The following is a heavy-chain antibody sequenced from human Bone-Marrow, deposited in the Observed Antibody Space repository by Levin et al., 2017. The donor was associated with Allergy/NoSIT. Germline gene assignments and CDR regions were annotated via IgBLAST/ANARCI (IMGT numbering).Heavy chain of an antibody. J-gene: IGHJ4*02. Sequence: GESLKISCAASGFTFSDYYMSWIRQAPGKGLEWVSYISSSGSTIYYADSVKGRFTISRDNAKNSLYLQMNSLRAEDTAVYYCARELLWFGEPSGYFDYWGQGTLVTVSS. V-gene: IGHV3-11*01. CDR1: GFTFSDYY. D-gene: IGHD3-10*01. CDR3: ARELLWFGEPSGYFDY. CDR2: ISSSGSTI.